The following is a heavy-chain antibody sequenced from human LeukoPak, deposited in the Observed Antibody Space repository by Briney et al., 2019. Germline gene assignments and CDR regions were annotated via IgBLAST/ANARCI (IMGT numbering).Heavy chain of an antibody. Sequence: ASVKVSCKASGGTFSSYAISWVRQAPGQGLEWMGGIIPILGIANYAQKFQGRVTITADKSTSTAYMELSSLRSEDTAVYYCARDTSSSWYYYWFDLWGQGTLVTVSS. D-gene: IGHD6-13*01. J-gene: IGHJ5*02. CDR2: IIPILGIA. CDR1: GGTFSSYA. CDR3: ARDTSSSWYYYWFDL. V-gene: IGHV1-69*10.